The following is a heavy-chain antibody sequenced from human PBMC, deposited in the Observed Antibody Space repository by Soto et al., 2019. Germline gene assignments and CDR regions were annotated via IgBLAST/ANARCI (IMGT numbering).Heavy chain of an antibody. V-gene: IGHV1-3*01. Sequence: GASVKVSCKASGYTFSNYAMHWVRQAPGQRLEWMAWINAGNGDTKYSQKFQGRVTITRDASTSTAYMELSSLRYEDTAVYYCARYMPVVLAPSDHWGQGTLVTVSS. CDR3: ARYMPVVLAPSDH. J-gene: IGHJ4*02. CDR1: GYTFSNYA. CDR2: INAGNGDT. D-gene: IGHD2-2*01.